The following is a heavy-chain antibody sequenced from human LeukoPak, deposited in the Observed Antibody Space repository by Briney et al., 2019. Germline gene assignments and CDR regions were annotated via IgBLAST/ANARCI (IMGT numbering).Heavy chain of an antibody. Sequence: SETLSLTCTVSGYSISSGYYWGWIRQPPGKGLEWIGSIYHSGSTYYNPSLKSRVTISVDTSKNQFSLKLSSVTAADTAVYYCARDLYYDSSGYKRQYYFDYWGQGTLVTVSS. CDR2: IYHSGST. V-gene: IGHV4-38-2*02. CDR1: GYSISSGYY. J-gene: IGHJ4*02. D-gene: IGHD3-22*01. CDR3: ARDLYYDSSGYKRQYYFDY.